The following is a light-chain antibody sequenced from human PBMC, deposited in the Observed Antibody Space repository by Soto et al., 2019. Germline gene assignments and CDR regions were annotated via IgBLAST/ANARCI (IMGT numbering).Light chain of an antibody. CDR2: GHN. V-gene: IGLV1-40*01. CDR1: TTNIGAGYE. Sequence: QAVVTQPPSVSGAPGQRVTISCTGSTTNIGAGYEVDWYQQRPGTAPKLLVSGHNIRPSGVPDRFSGSKSGTSASLNITGLQAEDKADYYCQSYDRSLSGSGVFGGGTKLTFL. CDR3: QSYDRSLSGSGV. J-gene: IGLJ3*02.